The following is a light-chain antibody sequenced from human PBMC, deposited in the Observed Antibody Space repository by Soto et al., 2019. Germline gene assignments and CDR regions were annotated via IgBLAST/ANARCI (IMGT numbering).Light chain of an antibody. CDR2: EVN. V-gene: IGLV2-8*02. Sequence: QSVLTQPPSASRSPGQSVSISCSGGSSDVGGSKYVSWYQVKPGKAPRLIIYEVNRRPEGAPYRFSGSKSGNTASLTVSGLQAEDEGDYYCFSYADTNNFVFGSGTKVTVL. CDR3: FSYADTNNFV. CDR1: SSDVGGSKY. J-gene: IGLJ1*01.